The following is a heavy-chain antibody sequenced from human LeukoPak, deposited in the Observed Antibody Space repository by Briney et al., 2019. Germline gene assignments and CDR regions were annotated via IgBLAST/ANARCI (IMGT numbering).Heavy chain of an antibody. V-gene: IGHV4-38-2*02. CDR3: ATQFIWFGELPTIFDY. Sequence: PSETLSLTCTVSGYSISSGYYWGWIRQPPGKGLECIGSFYHSGSTYYNPSLKSRVTISVDTSKNQFSLKLSSVTAADTAAYYCATQFIWFGELPTIFDYWGQGTLVTVSS. J-gene: IGHJ4*02. CDR2: FYHSGST. D-gene: IGHD3-10*01. CDR1: GYSISSGYY.